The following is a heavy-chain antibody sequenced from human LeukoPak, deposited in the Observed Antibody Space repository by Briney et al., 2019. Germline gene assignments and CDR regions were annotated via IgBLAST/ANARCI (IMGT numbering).Heavy chain of an antibody. Sequence: QPGGSLRLSCAASGFTFSSYAMSWVRQAPGRGLEWVSAISSSGGSTYYADSVKGRFTISRDNSKNTLHLQMNSLRAEDTAVYHCARQLGYCSDGSCYFDYWGQGTLVTVSS. CDR1: GFTFSSYA. V-gene: IGHV3-23*01. J-gene: IGHJ4*02. CDR3: ARQLGYCSDGSCYFDY. CDR2: ISSSGGST. D-gene: IGHD2-15*01.